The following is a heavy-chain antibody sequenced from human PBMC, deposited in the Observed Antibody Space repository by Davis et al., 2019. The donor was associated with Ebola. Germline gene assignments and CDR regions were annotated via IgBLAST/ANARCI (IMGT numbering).Heavy chain of an antibody. CDR1: GFTFSDYW. CDR3: AKAGYCSSTSCYHGYFQH. D-gene: IGHD2-2*01. Sequence: GESLKISCAASGFTFSDYWMHWVRQAPGKGLVWVSRIDSDGTTTTYADSVKGRFTISRDNSKNTLYLQMNSLRAEDTAVYYCAKAGYCSSTSCYHGYFQHWGQGTLVTVSS. V-gene: IGHV3-74*01. CDR2: IDSDGTTT. J-gene: IGHJ1*01.